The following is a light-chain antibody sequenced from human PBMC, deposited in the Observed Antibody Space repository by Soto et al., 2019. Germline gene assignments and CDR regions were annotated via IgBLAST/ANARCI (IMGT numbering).Light chain of an antibody. CDR1: QSVSSSY. CDR2: GAS. Sequence: EIVLTQSPGTLSLSPGKRATLSCRASQSVSSSYLAWYQQKPGQAPRLLIYGASSRATGIPDRFSGSGSGTEFTLTISRLEPEDFAVYYCQQYGSSPFTFGPGTKVDIK. CDR3: QQYGSSPFT. J-gene: IGKJ3*01. V-gene: IGKV3-20*01.